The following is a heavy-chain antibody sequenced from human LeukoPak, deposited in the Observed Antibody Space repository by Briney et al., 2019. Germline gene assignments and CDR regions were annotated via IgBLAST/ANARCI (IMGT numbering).Heavy chain of an antibody. V-gene: IGHV3-74*01. Sequence: PGGSLRLSCAASGFTFSSYWMHWVRHAPGKGLVWVSRISSDGSSTTYADSVKGRFNISRDKAKNTVYLQMNSLRAEDTAVYYCGRGGKVEQLVLARWGQGSLVTVSS. D-gene: IGHD6-13*01. CDR2: ISSDGSST. CDR3: GRGGKVEQLVLAR. J-gene: IGHJ4*02. CDR1: GFTFSSYW.